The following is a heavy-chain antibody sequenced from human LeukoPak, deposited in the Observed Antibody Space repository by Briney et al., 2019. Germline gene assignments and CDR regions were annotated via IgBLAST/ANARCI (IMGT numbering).Heavy chain of an antibody. CDR2: IWYDGSNK. V-gene: IGHV3-33*06. CDR3: AKDLTIFGVVIRLNWFDP. J-gene: IGHJ5*02. Sequence: PGGSLRLSCAASGFTFSSFAMHWVRQAPGKGLEWVAIIWYDGSNKYYADSVKGRFTISRDNSKNTLYLQMNSLRAEDTAVYYCAKDLTIFGVVIRLNWFDPWGQGTLVTVSS. CDR1: GFTFSSFA. D-gene: IGHD3-3*01.